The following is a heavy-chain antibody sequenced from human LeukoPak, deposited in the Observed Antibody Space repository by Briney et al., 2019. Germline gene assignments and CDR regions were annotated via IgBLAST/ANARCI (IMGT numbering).Heavy chain of an antibody. CDR3: ARDFNWNGDAAFDI. V-gene: IGHV3-66*02. CDR1: GFTFSSNY. D-gene: IGHD1-20*01. Sequence: PGGSLRLSCAASGFTFSSNYMSWVRQAPGKGLEWVSVIYSGGSTYYADSVKGRFTISRDNSKNTLYLQMNSLRAEDTAVYYCARDFNWNGDAAFDIRGQGTMVTVSS. CDR2: IYSGGST. J-gene: IGHJ3*02.